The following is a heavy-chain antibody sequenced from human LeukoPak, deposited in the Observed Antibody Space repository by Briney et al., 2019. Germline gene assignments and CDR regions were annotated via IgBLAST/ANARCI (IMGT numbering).Heavy chain of an antibody. D-gene: IGHD3-10*01. CDR1: GFTFSSYA. CDR3: AKDNSIDGSGSYRVFDY. V-gene: IGHV3-23*01. CDR2: ISGSGGST. J-gene: IGHJ4*02. Sequence: PGGSPRLSCAASGFTFSSYAMSWVRQAPGKGLEWVSAISGSGGSTYYADSVKGRFTISRDNSKNTLYLQMNSLRAEDTAVYYCAKDNSIDGSGSYRVFDYWGQGTLVTVSS.